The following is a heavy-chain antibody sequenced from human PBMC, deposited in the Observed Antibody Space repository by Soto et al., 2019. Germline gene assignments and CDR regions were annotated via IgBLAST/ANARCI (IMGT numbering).Heavy chain of an antibody. D-gene: IGHD3-22*01. CDR1: GFTFSSYS. J-gene: IGHJ2*01. CDR2: ISSSSSTI. Sequence: EVQLVESGGGLVQPRGSLRLSCAASGFTFSSYSMNWVRQAPGKGLEWVSYISSSSSTIYYADSVKGRFTISRDNAKNSLYLQMNSLRDEDTAVYYCAREQDYYDSPPWYFDLWGRGTLVTVSS. CDR3: AREQDYYDSPPWYFDL. V-gene: IGHV3-48*02.